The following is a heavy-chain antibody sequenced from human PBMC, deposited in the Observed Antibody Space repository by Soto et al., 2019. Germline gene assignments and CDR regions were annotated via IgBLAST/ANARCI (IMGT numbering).Heavy chain of an antibody. V-gene: IGHV1-18*01. D-gene: IGHD2-2*01. CDR3: ARRSSSPQYQLLLAYYYYGMDV. J-gene: IGHJ6*02. CDR1: GYTFTSYG. CDR2: ISAYNGNT. Sequence: ASVKVSCKASGYTFTSYGISWVRQAPGQGLEWMGWISAYNGNTNYAQKLQGRVTMTTDTSTSTAYMELRSLRSDDTAVYYWARRSSSPQYQLLLAYYYYGMDVWGQGTTVTVSS.